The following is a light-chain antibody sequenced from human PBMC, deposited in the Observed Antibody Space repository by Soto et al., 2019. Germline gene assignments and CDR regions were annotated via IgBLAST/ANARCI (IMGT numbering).Light chain of an antibody. CDR2: DAS. CDR3: QQCNWPLT. CDR1: QSVSSN. Sequence: EIVLTQSPGTLSLSPGERATLSCRASQSVSSNLAWYQQKPGQAPRLLIYDASTRATGIPDRFSGSGSETEFTLTISSLQSEDFAVYYCQQCNWPLTFGGGTKVDI. J-gene: IGKJ4*01. V-gene: IGKV3-15*01.